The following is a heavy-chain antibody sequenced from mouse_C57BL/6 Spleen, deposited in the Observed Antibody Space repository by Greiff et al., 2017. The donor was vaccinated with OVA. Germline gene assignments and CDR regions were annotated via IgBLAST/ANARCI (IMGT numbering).Heavy chain of an antibody. CDR1: GYTFTSYW. Sequence: QVQLKQPGAELVMPGASVKLSCKASGYTFTSYWMHWVKQRPGQGLEWIGEIDPSDSYTNYNQKFKGKSTLTVDKSSSTAYMQLSSLTSEDSAVYYCARKGLATDYFDYWGQGTTLTVSS. CDR3: ARKGLATDYFDY. V-gene: IGHV1-69*01. D-gene: IGHD1-1*01. J-gene: IGHJ2*01. CDR2: IDPSDSYT.